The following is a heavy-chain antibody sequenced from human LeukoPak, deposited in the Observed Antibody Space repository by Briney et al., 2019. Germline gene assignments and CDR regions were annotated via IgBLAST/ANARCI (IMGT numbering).Heavy chain of an antibody. CDR2: INPNSGGT. V-gene: IGHV1-2*02. Sequence: ASVKVSCKASGYTFTGYYMHWVRQAPGQGLEWMGWINPNSGGTNYAQKFQGRVTMTRDTSISTAYMELSRLRSDDTAVYYCARLGYGNPYYFDYWGQGTLVTVSS. CDR3: ARLGYGNPYYFDY. D-gene: IGHD5-12*01. J-gene: IGHJ4*02. CDR1: GYTFTGYY.